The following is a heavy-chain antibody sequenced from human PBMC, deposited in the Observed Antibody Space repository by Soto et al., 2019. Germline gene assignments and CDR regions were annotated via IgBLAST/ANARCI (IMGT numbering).Heavy chain of an antibody. CDR3: VRGASLNFDY. CDR1: GFTFDDYG. Sequence: EVQLVESGGGVLRPGGSLRLSCAASGFTFDDYGMSWARQAPGKGLEWVSGANWNGGSTGYADSVKGRFTISRDNAKNSLYLQMNSLRAEDTAFYYCVRGASLNFDYWGQGTLVTVSS. J-gene: IGHJ4*02. D-gene: IGHD1-26*01. CDR2: ANWNGGST. V-gene: IGHV3-20*04.